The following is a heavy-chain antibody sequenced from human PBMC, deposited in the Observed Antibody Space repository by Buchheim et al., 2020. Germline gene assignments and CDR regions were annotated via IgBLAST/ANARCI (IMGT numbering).Heavy chain of an antibody. CDR1: GFTFSSYG. CDR3: AKLVNRIVATITKGDAFDI. J-gene: IGHJ3*02. D-gene: IGHD5-12*01. Sequence: QVQLVESGGGVVQPGRSLRLSCAASGFTFSSYGMHWVRQAPGKGLEWVAVISYDGSNKYYADSVKGRFTISRDNSKNTLYLQMNSLRAEDTAVYYCAKLVNRIVATITKGDAFDIWGQGT. CDR2: ISYDGSNK. V-gene: IGHV3-30*18.